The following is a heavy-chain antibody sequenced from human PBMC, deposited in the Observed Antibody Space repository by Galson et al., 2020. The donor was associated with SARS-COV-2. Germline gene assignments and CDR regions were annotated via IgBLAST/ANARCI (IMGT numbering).Heavy chain of an antibody. J-gene: IGHJ3*02. V-gene: IGHV3-21*01. Sequence: GESLKISCAASGFTFSSYSMNWVRQAPGKGLEWVSSISSSSYIYYADSVKGRFTISRDNAKNSLYLQMNSLRAEDTAVYYCARNSAAGIISAFDIWGQGTMVTVSS. CDR2: ISSSSYI. CDR3: ARNSAAGIISAFDI. CDR1: GFTFSSYS. D-gene: IGHD6-13*01.